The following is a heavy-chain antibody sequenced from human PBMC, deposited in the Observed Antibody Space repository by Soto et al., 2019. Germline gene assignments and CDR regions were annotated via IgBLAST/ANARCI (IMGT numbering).Heavy chain of an antibody. D-gene: IGHD3-9*01. J-gene: IGHJ4*02. CDR2: ISGDGVTT. CDR3: DREYYGLLTGYYTDY. V-gene: IGHV3-74*01. Sequence: EVQLVESGGDLVQRGGSLRLSCAASGFPFSSYWMHWVRHTPGKGLDWVARISGDGVTTYYADSVTGRFTVSRDNAKKSLSLQISGLRAEDTAVYYCDREYYGLLTGYYTDYWGQGTLVSVSS. CDR1: GFPFSSYW.